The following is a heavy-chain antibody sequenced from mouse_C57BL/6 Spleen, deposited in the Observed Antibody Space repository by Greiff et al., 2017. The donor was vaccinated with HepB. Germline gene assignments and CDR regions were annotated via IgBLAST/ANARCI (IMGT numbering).Heavy chain of an antibody. CDR3: ARDYYGSGYGYGEV. V-gene: IGHV1-53*01. D-gene: IGHD1-1*01. CDR2: INPSNGGT. CDR1: GYTFTSYW. J-gene: IGHJ1*03. Sequence: QVQLQQPGTELVKPGASVKLSCKASGYTFTSYWMHWVKQRPGQGLEWIGNINPSNGGTNYNEKFKSKATLTVDKSSSTAYMQRSSLTSEDSAVCYCARDYYGSGYGYGEVWGTGTTVTVSS.